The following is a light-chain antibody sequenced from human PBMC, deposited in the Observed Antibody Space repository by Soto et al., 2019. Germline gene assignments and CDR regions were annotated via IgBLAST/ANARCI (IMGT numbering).Light chain of an antibody. Sequence: FMLTQPHSVSESPGKTVTISCTGSSGSIASNYVQWYQQRPGSAPTIVIFEHNQRPSGVPDRFSGSIDTSSNSASLTISGLRTEDEADDYCQSYDRDSQGVFGGGTKLTVL. V-gene: IGLV6-57*02. CDR3: QSYDRDSQGV. CDR1: SGSIASNY. J-gene: IGLJ3*02. CDR2: EHN.